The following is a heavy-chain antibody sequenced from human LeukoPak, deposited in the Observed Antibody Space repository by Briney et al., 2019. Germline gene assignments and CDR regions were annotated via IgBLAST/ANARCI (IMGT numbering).Heavy chain of an antibody. Sequence: PSETLSLTCAVYGGSFSDYYWSWLRQSPGKGLEWLGEINHSGSTNYNPSLKSRVIISVDTSKNQFSLKLSSVTAADTAVYYCARLRDPTTGEWGQGTLVTVSS. J-gene: IGHJ4*02. CDR1: GGSFSDYY. CDR2: INHSGST. CDR3: ARLRDPTTGE. D-gene: IGHD3-10*01. V-gene: IGHV4-34*01.